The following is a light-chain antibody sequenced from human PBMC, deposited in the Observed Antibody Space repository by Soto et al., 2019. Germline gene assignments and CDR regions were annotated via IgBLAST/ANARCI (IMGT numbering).Light chain of an antibody. CDR2: GAS. CDR3: QQCGGSPLFT. V-gene: IGKV3-20*01. CDR1: QSVSSTY. Sequence: IVLTQSQDTLSLSPGERATLSCRASQSVSSTYLAWYQQKPGQAPRLLRYGASSRATGIPDRLSGSGSGTDFTLTISRLEPEDFAVYYCQQCGGSPLFTFGPGTKVDIK. J-gene: IGKJ3*01.